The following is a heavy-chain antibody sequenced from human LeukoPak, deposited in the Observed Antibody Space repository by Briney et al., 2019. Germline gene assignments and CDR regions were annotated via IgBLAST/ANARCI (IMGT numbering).Heavy chain of an antibody. D-gene: IGHD3-22*01. CDR1: GFTFSSYD. CDR3: ARVEYDSSGYYFSY. CDR2: IGTAGDT. J-gene: IGHJ4*02. Sequence: GGSLRLSCAASGFTFSSYDMHWVRQATGKGLEWVSAIGTAGDTYYPGSVKGRFTISRENAKNSLYLQMNSLRAGDTAVYYCARVEYDSSGYYFSYWGQETLVTVSS. V-gene: IGHV3-13*01.